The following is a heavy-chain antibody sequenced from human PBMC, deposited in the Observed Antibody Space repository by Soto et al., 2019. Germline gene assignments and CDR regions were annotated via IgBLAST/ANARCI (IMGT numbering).Heavy chain of an antibody. D-gene: IGHD2-21*01. CDR2: ISSSSSYI. Sequence: GGSLRLSCAASGFTFSSYSMNWVRQAPGKGLEWVSSISSSSSYIYYADSVKGRFTISRDNAKNSLYLQMNSLRAEDTAVYYCARARGEALVAGYWGQGTLVTVSS. CDR3: ARARGEALVAGY. V-gene: IGHV3-21*01. J-gene: IGHJ4*02. CDR1: GFTFSSYS.